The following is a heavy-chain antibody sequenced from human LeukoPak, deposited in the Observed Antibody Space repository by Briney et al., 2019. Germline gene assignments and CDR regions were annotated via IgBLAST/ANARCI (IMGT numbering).Heavy chain of an antibody. CDR1: GGTFSSYA. CDR2: IIPIFGTA. CDR3: AMIRDGYPDY. Sequence: SVKVSCKASGGTFSSYAISWVRQAPGQGLGWMGGIIPIFGTANYAQKFQGRVTITADESTSTAYMELSSLRSEDTAVYYCAMIRDGYPDYWGQGTLVTVSS. D-gene: IGHD5-24*01. V-gene: IGHV1-69*13. J-gene: IGHJ4*02.